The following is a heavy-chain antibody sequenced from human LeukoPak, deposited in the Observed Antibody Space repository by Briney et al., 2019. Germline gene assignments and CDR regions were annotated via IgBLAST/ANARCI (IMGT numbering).Heavy chain of an antibody. CDR1: GFTFSSYG. CDR2: ISYAGSNK. V-gene: IGHV3-30*18. J-gene: IGHJ3*02. D-gene: IGHD3-22*01. CDR3: AKPPTRRYYDSSGYPARGAFDI. Sequence: GRSLRLSCAASGFTFSSYGMHWVRQAPGKGLEWVAVISYAGSNKYYADSVKGRFTISRDNSKNTLYLQMNSLGAEDTAVYYCAKPPTRRYYDSSGYPARGAFDIWGQGAMVTVSS.